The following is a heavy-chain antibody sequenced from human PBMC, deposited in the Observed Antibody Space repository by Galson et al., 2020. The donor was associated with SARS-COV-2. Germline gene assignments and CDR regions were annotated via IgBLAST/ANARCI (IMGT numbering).Heavy chain of an antibody. CDR1: GGTFSSYA. J-gene: IGHJ6*03. Sequence: SVKVSCKASGGTFSSYAISWVRQAPGQGLEWMGGIIPIFGTANYAQKFQGRVTITADESTSTAYMELSSLRSEDTAVYYCARSHIVGAPPSHYYCYVGVWGKGTTVTVSS. V-gene: IGHV1-69*13. CDR2: IIPIFGTA. CDR3: ARSHIVGAPPSHYYCYVGV. D-gene: IGHD1-26*01.